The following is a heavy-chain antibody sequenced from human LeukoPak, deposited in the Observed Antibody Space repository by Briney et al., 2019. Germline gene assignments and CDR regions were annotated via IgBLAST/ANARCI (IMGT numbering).Heavy chain of an antibody. Sequence: GGSLRLSCAASGFTFSSYGMHWVRQAPGKGLEWVAFIRYDGSNKYYADSVKGRFTTSRDNAKNSLYLQMNSLRAEDTAVYYCASDTVVVAANFDYWGQGTLVTVSS. D-gene: IGHD2-15*01. CDR2: IRYDGSNK. CDR1: GFTFSSYG. V-gene: IGHV3-30*02. J-gene: IGHJ4*02. CDR3: ASDTVVVAANFDY.